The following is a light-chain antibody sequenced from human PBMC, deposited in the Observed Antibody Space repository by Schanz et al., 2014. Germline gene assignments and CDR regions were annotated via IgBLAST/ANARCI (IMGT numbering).Light chain of an antibody. V-gene: IGKV3-15*01. J-gene: IGKJ1*01. CDR1: QSVSDN. Sequence: EIVLTQSPATLSVSPGERATLSCRASQSVSDNLAWYQQKPGQAPRLLIYGASTRATGVPARFSGSGSGTEFTLTISSLQSEDFAVFYCQQFGKLPWTFGQGTKVEIK. CDR3: QQFGKLPWT. CDR2: GAS.